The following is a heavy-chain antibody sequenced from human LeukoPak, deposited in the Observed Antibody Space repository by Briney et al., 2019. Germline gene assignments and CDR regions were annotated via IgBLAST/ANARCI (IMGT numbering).Heavy chain of an antibody. CDR3: ARVRGSYASDY. D-gene: IGHD1-26*01. J-gene: IGHJ4*02. Sequence: GGSLRLSCAASGFTFSSYAMNWVRQAPGKGLEWVSYISTSTDTIYYADSVKGRFTISRDNAKNSLYLQMNSLRAEDTAVYYCARVRGSYASDYWGQGTLVTVSS. CDR2: ISTSTDTI. CDR1: GFTFSSYA. V-gene: IGHV3-48*01.